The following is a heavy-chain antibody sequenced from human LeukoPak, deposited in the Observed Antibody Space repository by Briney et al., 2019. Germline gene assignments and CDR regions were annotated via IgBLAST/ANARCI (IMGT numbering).Heavy chain of an antibody. CDR2: ISAYNGNT. V-gene: IGHV1-18*01. Sequence: ASVKVSCKASGYTFTSYGISWVRRAPGQGLEWMGWISAYNGNTNYAQKLQGRVTMTTDTSTSTAYMELRSLRSDDTAVYYCARESRGRFGELLVVPSADWGQGTLVTVSS. CDR1: GYTFTSYG. J-gene: IGHJ4*02. CDR3: ARESRGRFGELLVVPSAD. D-gene: IGHD3-10*01.